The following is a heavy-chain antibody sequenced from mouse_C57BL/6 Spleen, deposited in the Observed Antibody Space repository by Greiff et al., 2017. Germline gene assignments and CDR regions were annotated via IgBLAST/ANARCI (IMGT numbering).Heavy chain of an antibody. CDR1: GYTFTSYW. CDR3: ARKGPYYSNYFDV. Sequence: VQLQQPGAELVRPGSSVKLSCKASGYTFTSYWMHWVKQRPIKGLEWIGNIDTSDSETHYNQKFKDKATLTVDKSSSTAYMQLSSLTSEDSAVYYCARKGPYYSNYFDVWGTGTTVTVSS. D-gene: IGHD2-5*01. V-gene: IGHV1-52*01. J-gene: IGHJ1*03. CDR2: IDTSDSET.